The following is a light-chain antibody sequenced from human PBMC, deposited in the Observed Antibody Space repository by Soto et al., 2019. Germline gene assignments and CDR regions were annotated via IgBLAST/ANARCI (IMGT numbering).Light chain of an antibody. V-gene: IGLV2-14*01. Sequence: QSALTQPASVSGSPGQSITISCTGTSSDGGGYNYVSWYQQHPGKAPKLMIYEVSNRPSGVSNRFSGSKSGNTASLTISGLEAEAEADSNCSSYTCSTIDYVFGTGTKLTVL. CDR3: SSYTCSTIDYV. CDR1: SSDGGGYNY. J-gene: IGLJ1*01. CDR2: EVS.